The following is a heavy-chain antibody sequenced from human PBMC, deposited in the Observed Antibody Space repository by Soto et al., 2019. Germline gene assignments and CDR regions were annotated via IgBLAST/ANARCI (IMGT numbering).Heavy chain of an antibody. V-gene: IGHV4-59*08. CDR2: IYYSGST. J-gene: IGHJ4*02. Sequence: SETLSLTCTVSGGSISSYYWSWIRQPPGKGLEWIGYIYYSGSTNYNPSLKSRVTISLDTSKNQFSLKLSSGTAADTAVYYCARRHYGSGSYYDYWGQGTLVTVSS. CDR1: GGSISSYY. CDR3: ARRHYGSGSYYDY. D-gene: IGHD3-10*01.